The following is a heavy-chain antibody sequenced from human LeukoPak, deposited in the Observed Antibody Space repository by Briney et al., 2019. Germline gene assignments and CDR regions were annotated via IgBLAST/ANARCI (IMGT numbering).Heavy chain of an antibody. Sequence: PSGTLSLTCTVPGGSISSSSYYWGWIRQPPGKGLEWIGSIYYSGSTYYNPSLKSRVTISVDTSKNQFSLKLSSVTAADTAVYYCARHVRFLEWLSPGHYYYYMDVWGKGTTVTVSS. CDR2: IYYSGST. D-gene: IGHD3-3*01. CDR1: GGSISSSSYY. J-gene: IGHJ6*03. V-gene: IGHV4-39*01. CDR3: ARHVRFLEWLSPGHYYYYMDV.